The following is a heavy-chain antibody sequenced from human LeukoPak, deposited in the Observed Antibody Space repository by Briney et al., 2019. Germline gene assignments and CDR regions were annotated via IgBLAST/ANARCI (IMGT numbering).Heavy chain of an antibody. CDR1: GFTFSSYS. CDR3: AKVAGDGYNPFDY. Sequence: PGGSLRLSCAASGFTFSSYSMNWVRQAPGKGLEWVSSISSSSSYIYYADSVKGRFTISRDNAKNSLYLQMNSLRAEDTAVYYCAKVAGDGYNPFDYWGQGTLVTVSS. D-gene: IGHD5-24*01. CDR2: ISSSSSYI. V-gene: IGHV3-21*04. J-gene: IGHJ4*02.